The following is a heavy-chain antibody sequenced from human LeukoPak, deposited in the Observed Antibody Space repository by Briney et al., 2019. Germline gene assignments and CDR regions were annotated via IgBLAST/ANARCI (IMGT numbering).Heavy chain of an antibody. CDR3: ARRFRQGYCSGGSCYHWFDP. CDR1: GGSISSSNW. CDR2: IYHSGST. V-gene: IGHV4-4*02. J-gene: IGHJ5*02. Sequence: PSGTLSLTCAVSGGSISSSNWWSWVRQPPGKGLEWIGEIYHSGSTNYNPSLKSRVTISVDKSKNQFSLKLSSVTAADTAVYYCARRFRQGYCSGGSCYHWFDPWGQGTLVTVSS. D-gene: IGHD2-15*01.